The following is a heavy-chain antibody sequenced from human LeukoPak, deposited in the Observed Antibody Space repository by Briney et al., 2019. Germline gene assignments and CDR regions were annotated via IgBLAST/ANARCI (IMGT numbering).Heavy chain of an antibody. CDR1: GGSFSGYY. CDR2: INHSGST. Sequence: SETLSLTCAVYGGSFSGYYWSWIRQPPGKGLEWIGEINHSGSTNYNPSLKSRFTISVDTSKNQFSLKLSSVTAADTAVYYCARGYSSSPYYYYYYMDVWGKGTTVTVSS. D-gene: IGHD6-6*01. J-gene: IGHJ6*03. CDR3: ARGYSSSPYYYYYYMDV. V-gene: IGHV4-34*01.